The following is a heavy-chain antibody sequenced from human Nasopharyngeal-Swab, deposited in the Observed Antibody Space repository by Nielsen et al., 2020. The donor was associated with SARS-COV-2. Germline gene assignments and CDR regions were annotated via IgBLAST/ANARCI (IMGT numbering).Heavy chain of an antibody. V-gene: IGHV1-2*06. CDR2: INPSNGVT. Sequence: ASVKVSCKASGYTFTGFYVHWVRQAPGQGLECLGRINPSNGVTIYAQKFQGRVTMTRDTSTSTGYMELSWLRSDDTAVYYCGRDEYSYGIDLWGQGTLVTVSS. J-gene: IGHJ5*02. CDR3: GRDEYSYGIDL. CDR1: GYTFTGFY. D-gene: IGHD5-18*01.